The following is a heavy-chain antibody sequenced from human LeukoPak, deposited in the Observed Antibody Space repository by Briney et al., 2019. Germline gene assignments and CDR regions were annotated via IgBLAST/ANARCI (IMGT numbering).Heavy chain of an antibody. CDR1: GFTFSSYG. CDR3: ASGDSSSSGGPFDY. Sequence: PGRSLRLSCAASGFTFSSYGMHWVRQAPGKGLEWVAVIWYDGSNKYYADSVKGRFTISRDNSKNTLYLQMNSLRAEDTAVYYCASGDSSSSGGPFDYWGQGTLVTVSS. V-gene: IGHV3-33*01. J-gene: IGHJ4*02. D-gene: IGHD6-6*01. CDR2: IWYDGSNK.